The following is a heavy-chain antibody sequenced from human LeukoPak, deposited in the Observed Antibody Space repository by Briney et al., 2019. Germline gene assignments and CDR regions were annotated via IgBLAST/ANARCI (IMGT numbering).Heavy chain of an antibody. D-gene: IGHD5-12*01. CDR1: GVSISSYY. Sequence: SETLSLTCTVSGVSISSYYWSWLRQPPGKGLAWVGYIYYSGSTSYNPSLKSRVTISVGTSKNQFSLKLSSVTAADTAVYYCARDLVPQWLRQHTYAFDIWGQGTMVTVSS. CDR3: ARDLVPQWLRQHTYAFDI. V-gene: IGHV4-59*01. CDR2: IYYSGST. J-gene: IGHJ3*02.